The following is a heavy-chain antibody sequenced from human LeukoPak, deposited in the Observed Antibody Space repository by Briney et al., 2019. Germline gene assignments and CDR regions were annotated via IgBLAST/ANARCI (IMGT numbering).Heavy chain of an antibody. CDR1: GFTFSSYG. J-gene: IGHJ4*02. Sequence: GRSLRLSCAASGFTFSSYGMHWVRQAPGKGLEWVAVISYDGSNKYYADSVKGRFTISRDNSKNTLYLQMNSLRAEDTAAYYCAKSIGETPWEPGYWGQGTLVTVSS. V-gene: IGHV3-30*18. D-gene: IGHD3-10*01. CDR3: AKSIGETPWEPGY. CDR2: ISYDGSNK.